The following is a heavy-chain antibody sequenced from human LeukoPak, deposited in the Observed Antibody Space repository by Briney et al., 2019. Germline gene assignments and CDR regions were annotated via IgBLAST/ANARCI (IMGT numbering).Heavy chain of an antibody. CDR3: ARPRDYYDSSGSFGY. CDR1: GFTFSSYG. D-gene: IGHD3-22*01. Sequence: GRSLRLSCAASGFTFSSYGMHWVRQAPGKGLEWVAVIWYDGSNKYYADSVKGRFTISTDNSKNTLYLQMNSLRAEDTAVYYCARPRDYYDSSGSFGYWGQGTLVTVSS. V-gene: IGHV3-33*01. CDR2: IWYDGSNK. J-gene: IGHJ4*02.